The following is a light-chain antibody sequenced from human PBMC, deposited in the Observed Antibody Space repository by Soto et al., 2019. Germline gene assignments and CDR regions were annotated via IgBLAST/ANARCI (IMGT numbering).Light chain of an antibody. CDR3: WSYPGDGTNV. J-gene: IGLJ1*01. CDR2: AGT. Sequence: SVLTQPASVSGSPGQSITLSCTGTSTDVGSYDLVSWFQPHPGNAPQLIIYAGTARPSGVSNRFSGSKSGNMASLPISGLQAEDEADYYCWSYPGDGTNVFGTGTELTVL. V-gene: IGLV2-23*01. CDR1: STDVGSYDL.